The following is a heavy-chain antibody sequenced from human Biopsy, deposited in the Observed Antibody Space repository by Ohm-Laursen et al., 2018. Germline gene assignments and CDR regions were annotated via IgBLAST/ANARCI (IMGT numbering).Heavy chain of an antibody. J-gene: IGHJ6*02. D-gene: IGHD2/OR15-2a*01. Sequence: SLRLSRTASGFPFTGFSMDWVRQAPGKGLEWVAAISYDGSKTDYGDSVKGRLNISRDNSKNTLDLQMSSLRVEDTAVYFCAKDKGTFNFYYYGMDVWGQGTTVTVSS. CDR1: GFPFTGFS. CDR3: AKDKGTFNFYYYGMDV. V-gene: IGHV3-30*18. CDR2: ISYDGSKT.